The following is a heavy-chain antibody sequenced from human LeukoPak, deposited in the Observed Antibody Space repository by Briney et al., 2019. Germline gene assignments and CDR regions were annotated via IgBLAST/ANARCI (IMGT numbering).Heavy chain of an antibody. D-gene: IGHD2-2*01. Sequence: GGSLRLSCTASGFTFGDYAMSWVRPAPGKGLEWVSDISGIGGTTYYADSVKGRFTFSRDNSKNTLYLQMNSLRAEDTAVYYCAKAAQDVVLVPTALSFDNWGQGTLVTVSS. CDR2: ISGIGGTT. CDR3: AKAAQDVVLVPTALSFDN. V-gene: IGHV3-23*01. CDR1: GFTFGDYA. J-gene: IGHJ4*02.